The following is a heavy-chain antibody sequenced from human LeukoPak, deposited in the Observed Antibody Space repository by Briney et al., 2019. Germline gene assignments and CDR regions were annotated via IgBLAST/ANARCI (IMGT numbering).Heavy chain of an antibody. CDR2: INHSGST. Sequence: SETLSLTCTVSGGSISSGSYYWSWIRQPAGKGLEWIGEINHSGSTNYNPSLKSRVTISVDTSKNQFSLKLSSVTAADTAVYYCARRILAVAGPPGMDVWGQGTTVTVSS. D-gene: IGHD6-19*01. CDR1: GGSISSGSYY. V-gene: IGHV4-61*10. J-gene: IGHJ6*02. CDR3: ARRILAVAGPPGMDV.